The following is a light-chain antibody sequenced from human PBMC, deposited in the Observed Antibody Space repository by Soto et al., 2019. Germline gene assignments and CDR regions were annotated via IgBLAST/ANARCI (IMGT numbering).Light chain of an antibody. CDR3: NSYGGSNNWV. Sequence: QSALTQPPSASGSHGQSVTISCTGTSSDLGSSDFVSWYQQHPGKAPKLILYEVNERPSGVPARFSGSKSGNTASLTVSGLQAEDEADYYCNSYGGSNNWVFGGGTKLTVL. CDR2: EVN. V-gene: IGLV2-8*01. CDR1: SSDLGSSDF. J-gene: IGLJ3*02.